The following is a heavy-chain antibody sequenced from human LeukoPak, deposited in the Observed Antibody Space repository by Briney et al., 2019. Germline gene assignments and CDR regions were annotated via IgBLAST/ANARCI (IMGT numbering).Heavy chain of an antibody. CDR2: IYYSGST. Sequence: PSETLSLSCTVSGGSVSSSSYYWGWIRQPPGKGLEWIGSIYYSGSTYYKSSLKSRVTISVDTSKKQFSLKLSSVTAADTAVYYCARERRRVRGVINSWYFDLWGRGTLVTVSS. D-gene: IGHD3-10*01. J-gene: IGHJ2*01. V-gene: IGHV4-39*02. CDR3: ARERRRVRGVINSWYFDL. CDR1: GGSVSSSSYY.